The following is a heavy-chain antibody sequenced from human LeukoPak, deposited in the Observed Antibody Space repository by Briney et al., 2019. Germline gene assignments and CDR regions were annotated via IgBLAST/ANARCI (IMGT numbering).Heavy chain of an antibody. CDR2: INHNGGT. Sequence: SETLSLTCAVYGGSFSGYFWSWIRQPPGKGLEWIGDINHNGGTNYNPSLKSRVTISVDTSKNQFSLKLSSVTAADTAVYYCARHIVVVPAAGIYYFDYWGQGTLVTVSS. CDR1: GGSFSGYF. J-gene: IGHJ4*02. CDR3: ARHIVVVPAAGIYYFDY. D-gene: IGHD2-2*01. V-gene: IGHV4-34*01.